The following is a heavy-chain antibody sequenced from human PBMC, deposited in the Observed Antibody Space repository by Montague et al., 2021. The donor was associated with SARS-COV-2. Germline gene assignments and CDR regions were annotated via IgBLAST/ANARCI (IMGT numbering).Heavy chain of an antibody. CDR2: SYKKRST. D-gene: IGHD6-19*01. V-gene: IGHV4/OR15-8*01. CDR3: ARTGYSSGRHSFDY. J-gene: IGHJ4*02. Sequence: SETLSLTCFRLGSWNTGADWKSTRRHPSDQKMSYAGVSYKKRSTNYNPSLKSRVIISVDKSKNQFSLKLSSVTAADTAVYYCARTGYSSGRHSFDYWGQGNLVNVSS. CDR1: SWNTGADW.